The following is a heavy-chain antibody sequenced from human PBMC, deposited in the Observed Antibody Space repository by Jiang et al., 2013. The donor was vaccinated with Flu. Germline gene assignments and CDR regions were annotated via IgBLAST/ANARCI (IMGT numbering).Heavy chain of an antibody. V-gene: IGHV3-7*01. CDR3: ASSSGWTAES. Sequence: LVQPGGSLRLSCAASGFTFSSYWMNWVRQAPGKGPEWVANIKQDGSEALYVDSVKGRFTISRDNTRNSLYLQMNRLRAEDTAMYYCASSSGWTAESWGQGTLVTVSS. D-gene: IGHD6-19*01. CDR2: IKQDGSEA. J-gene: IGHJ5*02. CDR1: GFTFSSYW.